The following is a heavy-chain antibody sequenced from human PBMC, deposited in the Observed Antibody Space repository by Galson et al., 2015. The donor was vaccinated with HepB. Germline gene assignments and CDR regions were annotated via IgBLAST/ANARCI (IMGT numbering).Heavy chain of an antibody. Sequence: SLRLSCAASGFIFSDYGMHWLRQTPGKGLEWVADISYSGDNKYYAGSVMGRFTISRDNSKNTLFLQMDSLRPEDTAVYYCAKDPYGDPGYYFDLWGQGVQVTVSS. D-gene: IGHD4-17*01. V-gene: IGHV3-30*18. J-gene: IGHJ4*02. CDR3: AKDPYGDPGYYFDL. CDR1: GFIFSDYG. CDR2: ISYSGDNK.